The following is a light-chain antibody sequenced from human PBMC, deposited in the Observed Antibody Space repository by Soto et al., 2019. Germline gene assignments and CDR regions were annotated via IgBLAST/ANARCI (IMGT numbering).Light chain of an antibody. CDR3: QQSYRTPT. V-gene: IGKV1-39*01. CDR1: QSIKMF. Sequence: DIEMTQSPSSLSAFVGDTVTIICRARQSIKMFLNWYQQKPGQAPKLLMHGASTLERGVPSRFSGSASGTEFVLTISNLQPADFAIYFCQQSYRTPTFGQGTRLEIK. J-gene: IGKJ5*01. CDR2: GAS.